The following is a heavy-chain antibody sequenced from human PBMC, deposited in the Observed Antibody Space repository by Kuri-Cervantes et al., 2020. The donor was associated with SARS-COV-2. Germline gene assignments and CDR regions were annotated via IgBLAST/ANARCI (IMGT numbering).Heavy chain of an antibody. Sequence: GGSLRLSCAASGFAFGDYYMSWIRQAPGKGLEWVSYVSHSGTIIYQADSVKGRFTISRDNTESSLYLQMNSLRAEDTAVYYCVCDTNRVKVYWGQGTLVTVSS. D-gene: IGHD5-18*01. CDR2: VSHSGTII. V-gene: IGHV3-11*04. CDR1: GFAFGDYY. J-gene: IGHJ4*02. CDR3: VCDTNRVKVY.